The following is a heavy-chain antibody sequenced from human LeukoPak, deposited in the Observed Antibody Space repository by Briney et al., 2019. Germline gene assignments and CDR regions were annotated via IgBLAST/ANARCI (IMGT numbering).Heavy chain of an antibody. J-gene: IGHJ4*02. V-gene: IGHV1-69*04. CDR1: GYIFTDYG. CDR2: IIPIIGIT. Sequence: ASVKVSCKASGYIFTDYGMNWVRQAPGQGLEWMGRIIPIIGITNYTQKFEGRVTITADTYTNTVYMELSSLTSQDTAVYYCAKGGRALVTPFDCWGQGTLVTVSS. CDR3: AKGGRALVTPFDC. D-gene: IGHD2-21*02.